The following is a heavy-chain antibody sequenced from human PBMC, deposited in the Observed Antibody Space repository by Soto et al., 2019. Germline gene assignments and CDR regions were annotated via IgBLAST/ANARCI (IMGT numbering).Heavy chain of an antibody. Sequence: VQLQESGPGLVKLSETLSLTCTVSGGSISGYYWSWIRQSPGKGLEWIGYIHYSGSTNYNPSLKSRVTISVDTSKNQLSLKLSSVTAADTAVYYCARGSAAGTKSPFDYWGQGTLVTVSS. CDR1: GGSISGYY. V-gene: IGHV4-59*01. J-gene: IGHJ4*02. D-gene: IGHD6-13*01. CDR2: IHYSGST. CDR3: ARGSAAGTKSPFDY.